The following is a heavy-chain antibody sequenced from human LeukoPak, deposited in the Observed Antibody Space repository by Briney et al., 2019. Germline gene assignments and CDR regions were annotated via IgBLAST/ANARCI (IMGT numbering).Heavy chain of an antibody. D-gene: IGHD3-10*01. CDR1: GLTVSGSY. J-gene: IGHJ3*02. CDR2: LYSSGTT. Sequence: QPGGSLRLSCAASGLTVSGSYMNWVRQAPGKGLEWVSVLYSSGTTYYADSAKGRFTISRDNSKNTLYLQLNSLRAEDTAIDYWAQSRGAFDIWGQGTMVTVSS. CDR3: AQSRGAFDI. V-gene: IGHV3-53*01.